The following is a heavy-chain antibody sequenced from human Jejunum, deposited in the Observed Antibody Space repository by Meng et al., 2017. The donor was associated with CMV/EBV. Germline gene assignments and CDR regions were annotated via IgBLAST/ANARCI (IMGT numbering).Heavy chain of an antibody. CDR1: VFTVRSNC. V-gene: IGHV3-53*01. Sequence: LLWLGVVLLQAGGSRRFPCVACVFTVRSNCMNWVRQAPGKGLEWVSVIYSGGSTYYADSVKGRFTISRDNSKNMLYLQMNSLRAEDTAVYYCARRDEGYGPFDYWGQGTLVTVSS. J-gene: IGHJ4*02. CDR3: ARRDEGYGPFDY. D-gene: IGHD3-10*01. CDR2: IYSGGST.